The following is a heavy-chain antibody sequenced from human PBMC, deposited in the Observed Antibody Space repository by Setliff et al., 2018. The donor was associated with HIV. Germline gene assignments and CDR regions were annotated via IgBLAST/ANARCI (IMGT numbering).Heavy chain of an antibody. CDR1: GFTFSSYA. J-gene: IGHJ3*02. D-gene: IGHD4-17*01. Sequence: GGSLRLSCVASGFTFSSYAMNWVRQAPGKGPEWVSSISGSIGYADSVKGRFTISRDNAKNSLYLQMNSLRAEDTALYYCAKMKFYTVTRKTRKAHDAFDIWGQGTMVTVSS. CDR3: AKMKFYTVTRKTRKAHDAFDI. V-gene: IGHV3-9*01. CDR2: ISGSI.